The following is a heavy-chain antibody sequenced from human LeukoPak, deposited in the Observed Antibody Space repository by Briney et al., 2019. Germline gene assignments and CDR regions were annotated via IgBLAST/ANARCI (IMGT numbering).Heavy chain of an antibody. D-gene: IGHD3-10*01. Sequence: ASVKVSCKASGDTFSSYAISWVRQAPGQGLEWMGRIIPILGIANYAQKFQGRVTITADKSTSTAYMELSSLRSEDTAVYYCARVGPMAPYYFDYWGQGTLVTVPS. V-gene: IGHV1-69*04. CDR3: ARVGPMAPYYFDY. CDR2: IIPILGIA. CDR1: GDTFSSYA. J-gene: IGHJ4*02.